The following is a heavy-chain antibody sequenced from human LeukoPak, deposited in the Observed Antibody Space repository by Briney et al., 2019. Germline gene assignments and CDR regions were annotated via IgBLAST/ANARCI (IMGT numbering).Heavy chain of an antibody. D-gene: IGHD6-13*01. CDR1: GYSFTSYW. CDR2: IYPGDSDT. V-gene: IGHV5-51*01. CDR3: VRFGLTSSLDY. J-gene: IGHJ4*02. Sequence: GESLKISCKGSGYSFTSYWISWVRQMPGKGLEWMGIIYPGDSDTRYSPSFQGQVTISADKSISTAYLQLSGLRAPDTAIYYCVRFGLTSSLDYWGQGTLVTVSS.